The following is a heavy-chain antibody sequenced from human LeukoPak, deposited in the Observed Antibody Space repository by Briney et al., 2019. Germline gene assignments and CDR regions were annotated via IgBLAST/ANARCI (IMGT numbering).Heavy chain of an antibody. D-gene: IGHD2-15*01. J-gene: IGHJ5*02. CDR1: GFTFSSYS. CDR2: ISSSSSYI. V-gene: IGHV3-21*01. Sequence: GESLSLSCAASGFTFSSYSMNWVRQAPGKGLEWVSSISSSSSYIYYADSVKGRFTISRDNAKNALYLQMNSLRAEDTAVYYCARDIPTHCSGGSCHGTPWFDPWGQGTLVTVSS. CDR3: ARDIPTHCSGGSCHGTPWFDP.